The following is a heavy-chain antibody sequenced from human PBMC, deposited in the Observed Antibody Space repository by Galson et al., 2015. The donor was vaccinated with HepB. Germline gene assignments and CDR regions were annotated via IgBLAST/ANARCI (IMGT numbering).Heavy chain of an antibody. D-gene: IGHD3-3*01. CDR1: GGTFSSYA. CDR2: IIPIFGTA. CDR3: AARSGNFWSGYYPSYYYYGMDV. Sequence: SVKVSCKASGGTFSSYAISWVRQAPGQGLEWMGGIIPIFGTANYAQKFQGRVTITADESTSTAYMELSSLRSEDTAVYYCAARSGNFWSGYYPSYYYYGMDVWGQGTTVTVSS. V-gene: IGHV1-69*13. J-gene: IGHJ6*02.